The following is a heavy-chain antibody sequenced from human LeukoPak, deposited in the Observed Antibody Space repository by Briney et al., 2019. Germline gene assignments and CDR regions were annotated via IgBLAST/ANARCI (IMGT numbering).Heavy chain of an antibody. CDR2: ISYDASSK. D-gene: IGHD6-13*01. Sequence: GGSMRLSCAASGFTFSTYAMHWVRQAPYEGLEWVTAISYDASSKYYADSVKGRFTISRDNSKSTLYLQLDSLGVEDTAVYYCARGAGGSSGWSTVRYFDWWGQGTLVTVSS. CDR1: GFTFSTYA. V-gene: IGHV3-30*04. J-gene: IGHJ4*02. CDR3: ARGAGGSSGWSTVRYFDW.